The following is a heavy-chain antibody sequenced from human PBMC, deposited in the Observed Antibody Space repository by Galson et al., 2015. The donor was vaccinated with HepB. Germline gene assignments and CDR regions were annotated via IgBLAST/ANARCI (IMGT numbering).Heavy chain of an antibody. V-gene: IGHV3-23*01. CDR3: AKDTGTMIVVAIM. CDR1: GFTFSSYA. J-gene: IGHJ4*02. CDR2: ISGSGGGT. D-gene: IGHD3-22*01. Sequence: SLRLSCAASGFTFSSYAMSWVRQAPGKGLEWVSAISGSGGGTYYADSVKGRFTISRDNSKNTLYLQMNSLRAEDTAVYYCAKDTGTMIVVAIMWGQGTLVTVSS.